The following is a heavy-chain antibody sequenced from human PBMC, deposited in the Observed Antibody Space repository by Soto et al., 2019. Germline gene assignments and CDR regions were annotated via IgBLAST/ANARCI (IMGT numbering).Heavy chain of an antibody. V-gene: IGHV4-31*03. Sequence: SETLSLTCTVSGGSISSGGYYWSWIRQHPGKGLEWIGYIYYSGSTYYNPSLKSRVTISVDTSKNQFSLKLSSVTAADTAVYYCARVRARYYYDSSGYYCFDYWGQGTLVTVSS. CDR3: ARVRARYYYDSSGYYCFDY. CDR1: GGSISSGGYY. J-gene: IGHJ4*02. CDR2: IYYSGST. D-gene: IGHD3-22*01.